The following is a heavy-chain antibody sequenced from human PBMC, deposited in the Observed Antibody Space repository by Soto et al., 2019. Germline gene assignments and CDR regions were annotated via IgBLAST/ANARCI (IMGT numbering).Heavy chain of an antibody. CDR3: ARDDSGSSSQAFDI. D-gene: IGHD6-6*01. Sequence: ASVKVSCKASGGTFSSYAISWVRQAPGQGLEWMGGIIPIFGTANYAQKFQGRVTITADESTSTAYMELSSLRSEDTAVYYCARDDSGSSSQAFDIWGQGTMVTVSS. V-gene: IGHV1-69*13. J-gene: IGHJ3*02. CDR2: IIPIFGTA. CDR1: GGTFSSYA.